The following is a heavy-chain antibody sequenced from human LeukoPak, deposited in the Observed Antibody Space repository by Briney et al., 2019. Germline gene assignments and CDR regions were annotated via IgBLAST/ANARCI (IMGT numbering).Heavy chain of an antibody. D-gene: IGHD2-15*01. CDR1: GYTFTSYG. Sequence: SVKVSCKACGYTFTSYGISWVRQAPGQGLEWMGWISAYNGNTNYAQKLQGRVTMTTDTSTSTAYMELRSLRSDDTAVYYCARDHCSGGSCYLLDYWGQGTLVTVSS. V-gene: IGHV1-18*01. CDR2: ISAYNGNT. J-gene: IGHJ4*02. CDR3: ARDHCSGGSCYLLDY.